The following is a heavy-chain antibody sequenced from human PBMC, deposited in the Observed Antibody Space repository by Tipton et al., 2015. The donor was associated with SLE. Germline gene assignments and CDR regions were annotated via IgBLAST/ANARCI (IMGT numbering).Heavy chain of an antibody. J-gene: IGHJ6*02. CDR3: AGLYGMDV. CDR1: GFTFRKYW. D-gene: IGHD3-16*01. CDR2: IKQDGSEK. V-gene: IGHV3-7*01. Sequence: GSLRLSCAASGFTFRKYWMRWVRQTPGKGQEWVANIKQDGSEKYYVDSLKGRFTISRDNAKNSLYLQMNSLRAEDSAVYYCAGLYGMDVWGQGTTVTVSS.